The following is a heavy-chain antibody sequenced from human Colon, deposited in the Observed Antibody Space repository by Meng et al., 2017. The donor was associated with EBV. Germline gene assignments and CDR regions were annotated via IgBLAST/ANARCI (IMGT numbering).Heavy chain of an antibody. J-gene: IGHJ4*02. CDR3: ARVRVIPAAVGFDY. CDR2: IYRGGGT. D-gene: IGHD2-2*01. Sequence: QVQLQGPGPGLVEPSGPLSLTCAVSGGSISTSDWWSWVRQPPGKGLEWIGEIYRGGGTNYNPSFKSRVTISVDTSNNHFSLKLSYVTAADTAVYYCARVRVIPAAVGFDYWGQGTLVTVSS. V-gene: IGHV4-4*02. CDR1: GGSISTSDW.